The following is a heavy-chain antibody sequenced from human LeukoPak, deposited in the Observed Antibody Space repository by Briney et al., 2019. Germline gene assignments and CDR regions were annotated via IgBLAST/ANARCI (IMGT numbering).Heavy chain of an antibody. CDR1: GGTFSSYA. D-gene: IGHD3-10*01. V-gene: IGHV1-69*04. J-gene: IGHJ5*02. CDR3: ARSAYYYGSGSLDFERYNWFDP. CDR2: IIPILGIA. Sequence: VASVKVSCKASGGTFSSYAISWVRQAPGQGLEWMGRIIPILGIANYAQKFQGRVTITADKSTSTAYMELSSLRSEDTAVYYCARSAYYYGSGSLDFERYNWFDPWGQGTLVTVSS.